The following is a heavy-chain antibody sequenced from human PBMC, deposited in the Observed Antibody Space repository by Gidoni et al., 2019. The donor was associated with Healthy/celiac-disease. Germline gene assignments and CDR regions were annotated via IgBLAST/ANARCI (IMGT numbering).Heavy chain of an antibody. D-gene: IGHD4-17*01. V-gene: IGHV1-69*01. J-gene: IGHJ4*02. Sequence: QVQLVQSGAEVKKPGSSVKVSCKASGGTFSSYTIRWVRQAPGQGLEWMGGILPIFGTANDAQKCQGRVTSTADESTSTAYMELSSLRSEDTAVYYCARGAPGDYGDYEAYFDYWGQGTLVTVSS. CDR1: GGTFSSYT. CDR2: ILPIFGTA. CDR3: ARGAPGDYGDYEAYFDY.